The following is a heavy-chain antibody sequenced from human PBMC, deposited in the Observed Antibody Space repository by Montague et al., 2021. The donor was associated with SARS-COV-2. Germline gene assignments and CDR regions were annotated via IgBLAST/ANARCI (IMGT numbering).Heavy chain of an antibody. CDR2: ISSSSSTI. CDR1: GFTFSGTYS. CDR3: ARDFDY. J-gene: IGHJ4*02. Sequence: SLRLSCAASGFTFSGTYSMNWVRQAPGKGLEWVAFISSSSSTIYYADSVKGRFTVSRDNAKNSLYLQMNSLRDEDTAVYYCARDFDYWGQGTLVTVSS. V-gene: IGHV3-48*02.